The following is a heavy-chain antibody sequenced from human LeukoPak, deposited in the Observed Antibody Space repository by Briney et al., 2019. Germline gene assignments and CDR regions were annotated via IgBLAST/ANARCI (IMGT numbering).Heavy chain of an antibody. Sequence: PSQTLSLTCTVSGGSISRGGYYWSWIRQPPGKGLEWVAYIYHSGSTSYNPSLKSRVTISVDRSRNQFSVRLTSVTAADTAVYYCARTGCSSSSSCMFDPXXXGTLVTVSS. V-gene: IGHV4-30-2*01. D-gene: IGHD2-2*01. CDR3: ARTGCSSSSSCMFDP. CDR1: GGSISRGGYY. J-gene: IGHJ5*02. CDR2: IYHSGST.